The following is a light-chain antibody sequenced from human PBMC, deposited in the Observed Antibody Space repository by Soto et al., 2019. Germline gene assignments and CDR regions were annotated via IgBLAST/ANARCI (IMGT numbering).Light chain of an antibody. CDR1: QSVSSSY. J-gene: IGKJ1*01. CDR3: QQYNNWPQT. Sequence: EIELTQSPGTLSLSPGERATLSCRASQSVSSSYLAWYQQKPGQAPRLLIYDASSRATGIPDRFSGSGSGTEFTLTISSLQSEDFAVYYCQQYNNWPQTFGQGTKVDIK. V-gene: IGKV3-20*01. CDR2: DAS.